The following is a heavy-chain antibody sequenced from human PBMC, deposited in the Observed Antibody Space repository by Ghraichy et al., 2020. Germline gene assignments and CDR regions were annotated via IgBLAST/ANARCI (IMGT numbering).Heavy chain of an antibody. Sequence: GGSLRLSCSASGFTFSSFSMHWVRQAPGKGLEFVSALRADGSSPYYADSVRGRFTISRDDSNNTLYLQMSILRPEDTAISYGVKGWLVLDYWGQGTLLTVSS. CDR2: LRADGSSP. J-gene: IGHJ4*02. CDR3: VKGWLVLDY. V-gene: IGHV3-64D*06. CDR1: GFTFSSFS. D-gene: IGHD6-19*01.